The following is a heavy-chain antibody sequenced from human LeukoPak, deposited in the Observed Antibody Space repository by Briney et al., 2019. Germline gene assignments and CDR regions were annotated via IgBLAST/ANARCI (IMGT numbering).Heavy chain of an antibody. CDR1: GFTFSNYG. J-gene: IGHJ4*02. V-gene: IGHV3-30*03. CDR2: ISYDGSKK. D-gene: IGHD6-13*01. Sequence: GRSLRLSCAASGFTFSNYGMHWVRQAPGKGLEWVAVISYDGSKKYYVDSVKGRFTISRDNSNNTLFLQMYSLRPEDTAVYYCALSSMASAGCFDYWGQGTLVTVSS. CDR3: ALSSMASAGCFDY.